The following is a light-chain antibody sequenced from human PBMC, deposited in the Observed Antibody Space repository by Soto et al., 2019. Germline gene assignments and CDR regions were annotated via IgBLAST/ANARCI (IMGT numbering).Light chain of an antibody. CDR3: QQYNTWPLT. CDR1: QSVSSN. CDR2: DAS. V-gene: IGKV3-15*01. Sequence: ETVMTQSPATLSVSPGERPTLSCRASQSVSSNLAWYQQKPGQAPRLLIYDASTRATGIPARFSGSGSGTEVALTISRLQSGDFAVDYYQQYNTWPLTFRPGTNDDI. J-gene: IGKJ3*01.